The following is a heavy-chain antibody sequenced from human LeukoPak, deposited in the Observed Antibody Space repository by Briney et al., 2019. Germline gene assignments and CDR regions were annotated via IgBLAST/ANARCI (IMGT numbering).Heavy chain of an antibody. J-gene: IGHJ5*02. Sequence: ASVKVSCKASGYTFTSYDINWVRQATGQGLEWRGWMNPNSGNTGYAQKFQGRVTMTRNTSISTAYMELSSLRSEDTAVYYCARQHYYGSGIRRSSALDPWGQGTLVTVSS. CDR1: GYTFTSYD. CDR2: MNPNSGNT. D-gene: IGHD3-10*01. V-gene: IGHV1-8*01. CDR3: ARQHYYGSGIRRSSALDP.